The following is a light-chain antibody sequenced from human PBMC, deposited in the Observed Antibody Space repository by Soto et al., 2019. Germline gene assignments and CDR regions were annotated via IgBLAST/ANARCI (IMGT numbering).Light chain of an antibody. J-gene: IGKJ5*01. CDR2: DAS. V-gene: IGKV3-11*01. Sequence: DILLTQYPATLSLAPGERATLSCWASQSVSTCLAWYQQKPGQAPRPLIYDASSRATGIPATFSGSASGTDFTLTLSSVEPEDFAVYYCQQRSNWITFGQGTRLEIK. CDR3: QQRSNWIT. CDR1: QSVSTC.